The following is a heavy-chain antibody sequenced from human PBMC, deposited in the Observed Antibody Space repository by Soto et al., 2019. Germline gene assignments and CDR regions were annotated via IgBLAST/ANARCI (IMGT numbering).Heavy chain of an antibody. CDR1: GGSISSGGYY. Sequence: QVQLQESGPGLVKPSQTLSLTCTVSGGSISSGGYYWSWIRQHPGKGLELIGHVYYRGSTYYNPSLKSRVTLSVDTSGNQFSLKLSSVTAADTAVYYCATGGAAPVYWGQGTLVTVSS. CDR3: ATGGAAPVY. D-gene: IGHD6-6*01. V-gene: IGHV4-31*03. CDR2: VYYRGST. J-gene: IGHJ4*02.